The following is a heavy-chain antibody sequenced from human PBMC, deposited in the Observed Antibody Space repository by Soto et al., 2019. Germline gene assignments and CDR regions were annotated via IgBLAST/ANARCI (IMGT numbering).Heavy chain of an antibody. V-gene: IGHV4-39*01. CDR3: ARQGPIVLMVYAYTREIYFDY. CDR1: GGSISSSSYY. CDR2: IYYSGST. D-gene: IGHD2-8*01. Sequence: TSETLSLTCTVSGGSISSSSYYWGWIRQPPGKGLEWIGSIYYSGSTYYNPSLKSRVTISVDTSKNQFSLKLSSVTAADTAVYYCARQGPIVLMVYAYTREIYFDYWGQGTLVTVSS. J-gene: IGHJ4*02.